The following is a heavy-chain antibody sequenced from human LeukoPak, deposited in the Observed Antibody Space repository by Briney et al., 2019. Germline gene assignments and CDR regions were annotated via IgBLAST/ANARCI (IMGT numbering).Heavy chain of an antibody. V-gene: IGHV4-30-4*01. Sequence: PSETLSLTCTVSGGSISRGDYYWSWIRQPPGRGLEWIGYIYYSGSTFYNPSLKSRITISVDTSKTQFSLRLNSVPAADPAVYYCARQVLVGANTGAFDIWGQGAMVTVSS. CDR3: ARQVLVGANTGAFDI. J-gene: IGHJ3*02. D-gene: IGHD1-26*01. CDR2: IYYSGST. CDR1: GGSISRGDYY.